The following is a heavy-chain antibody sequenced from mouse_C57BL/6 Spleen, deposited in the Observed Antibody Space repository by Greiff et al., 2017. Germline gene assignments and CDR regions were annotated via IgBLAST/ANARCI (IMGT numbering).Heavy chain of an antibody. J-gene: IGHJ4*01. V-gene: IGHV1-74*01. D-gene: IGHD1-1*01. CDR3: AIPRATDDAMDY. CDR2: IHPSDSDT. Sequence: QVQLQQPGAELVKPGASVKVSCKASGYTFTSYWMHWVKQRPGQGLEWIGRIHPSDSDTNYNQKFKGKATLTVDKSSSTAYMQLSSLTSEDSAVYYCAIPRATDDAMDYWGQGTSVTVSS. CDR1: GYTFTSYW.